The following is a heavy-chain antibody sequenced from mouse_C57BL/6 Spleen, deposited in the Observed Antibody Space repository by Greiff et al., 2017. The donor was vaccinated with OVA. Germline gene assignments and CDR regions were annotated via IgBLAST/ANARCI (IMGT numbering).Heavy chain of an antibody. CDR1: GYTFTSYW. D-gene: IGHD2-4*01. Sequence: QVQLQQPGAELVRPGSSVKLSCKASGYTFTSYWMHWVKQRPIQGLEWIGNIDPSDSETHYNQKFKDKATLTVDKSSSTAYMQLSSLTSEDSAVYYCARGIYYDYEGWFAYWGKGTLVTVSA. CDR2: IDPSDSET. CDR3: ARGIYYDYEGWFAY. V-gene: IGHV1-52*01. J-gene: IGHJ3*01.